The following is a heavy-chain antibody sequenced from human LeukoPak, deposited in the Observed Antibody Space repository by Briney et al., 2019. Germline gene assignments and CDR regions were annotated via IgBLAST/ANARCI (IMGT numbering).Heavy chain of an antibody. Sequence: GGSLRLSCVVSEFTFSSYAMSWVRQAPGKGLEWVSAISGSGGSTYYADSVKGRFTISRDNSKNTLYLQMNSLRAEDTAVYYCAKDSGWFRFDYWGQGTLVTVSS. CDR3: AKDSGWFRFDY. CDR2: ISGSGGST. D-gene: IGHD6-13*01. CDR1: EFTFSSYA. V-gene: IGHV3-23*01. J-gene: IGHJ4*02.